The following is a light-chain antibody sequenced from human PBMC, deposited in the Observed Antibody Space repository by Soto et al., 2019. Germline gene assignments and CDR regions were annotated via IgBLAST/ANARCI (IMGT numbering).Light chain of an antibody. Sequence: EIVMTQSPATLSVSPGERATLSCRASQSVSSNLAWYQQKPGQAPRLLIYGASNMATGIPARFSGSESGTEYTLTISSLQSEDFAVYYCKQYNNWPSFGQGTKLEIK. J-gene: IGKJ2*01. CDR3: KQYNNWPS. CDR2: GAS. V-gene: IGKV3-15*01. CDR1: QSVSSN.